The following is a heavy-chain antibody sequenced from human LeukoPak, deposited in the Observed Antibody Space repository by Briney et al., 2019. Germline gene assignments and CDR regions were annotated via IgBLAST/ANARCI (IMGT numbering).Heavy chain of an antibody. Sequence: GGSLRLSCAASGFTLSSYWMAWVRHAPGKGLEWVANIRQDGGEIYYVDSVKGRFILSRDNATNSLYLEMNSLRDEDTAVYYCARDKIVGATNFDSWGQGTLVTVSS. V-gene: IGHV3-7*01. CDR1: GFTLSSYW. J-gene: IGHJ4*02. D-gene: IGHD1-26*01. CDR2: IRQDGGEI. CDR3: ARDKIVGATNFDS.